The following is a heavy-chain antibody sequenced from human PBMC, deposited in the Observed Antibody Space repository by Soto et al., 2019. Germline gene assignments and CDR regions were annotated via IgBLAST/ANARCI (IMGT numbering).Heavy chain of an antibody. D-gene: IGHD4-17*01. CDR1: GGSISSYY. CDR3: AKSPGYGDYPYYFDY. CDR2: IYYSGST. Sequence: QVQLQESGPGLVKPSETLSLTCTVSGGSISSYYWSWIRQPPGKGLEWIGYIYYSGSTNYNPSLKSRVTISVDTSKNQFSLKLSSVTAADTAVYYCAKSPGYGDYPYYFDYWGQGTLVTVSS. J-gene: IGHJ4*02. V-gene: IGHV4-59*01.